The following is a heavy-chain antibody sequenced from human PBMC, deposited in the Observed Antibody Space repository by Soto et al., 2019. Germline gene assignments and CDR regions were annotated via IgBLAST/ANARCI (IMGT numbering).Heavy chain of an antibody. D-gene: IGHD2-2*01. Sequence: QVQLVESGGDVVQPGRSLRLSCTASGSTLSTYDILWVRQAPGRGLEWVAHIVPDGSRAYYADSVKGRFTISRDNARNTVYLQLDSLRPDETAVYHCVRGPSHGAFDIWGQGTLVTGSS. J-gene: IGHJ3*02. CDR2: IVPDGSRA. CDR1: GSTLSTYD. CDR3: VRGPSHGAFDI. V-gene: IGHV3-30-3*01.